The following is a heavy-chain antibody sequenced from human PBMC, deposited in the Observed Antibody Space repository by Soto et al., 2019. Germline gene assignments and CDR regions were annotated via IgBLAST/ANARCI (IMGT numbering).Heavy chain of an antibody. V-gene: IGHV3-30*18. Sequence: WVSLRLSCAASGLTFRSYGMHWVRQAPGKGLEWVALMSFDGSNKYYADSVRGRFTISSDNSKSTLYLQMDILRPEDTAVYYFAKDFSWEFQLSHPHYNSGMPVWGQGTTLAVS. CDR1: GLTFRSYG. D-gene: IGHD6-13*01. CDR3: AKDFSWEFQLSHPHYNSGMPV. CDR2: MSFDGSNK. J-gene: IGHJ6*02.